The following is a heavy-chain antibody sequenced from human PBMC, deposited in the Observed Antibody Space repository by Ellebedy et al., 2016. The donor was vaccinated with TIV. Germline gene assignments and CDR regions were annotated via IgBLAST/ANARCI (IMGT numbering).Heavy chain of an antibody. CDR3: ARDDDPNSGYDPYYYFDL. V-gene: IGHV3-74*01. CDR2: VNRAGSAT. Sequence: GESLKISCAASGFTVRSNSMSWVRQAPGKGLEWVATVNRAGSATFYAVSVKGRFTISRDNAKNTLYLQMNSLRAEDTAVYYCARDDDPNSGYDPYYYFDLWGRGTLVTVSS. D-gene: IGHD5-12*01. J-gene: IGHJ2*01. CDR1: GFTVRSNS.